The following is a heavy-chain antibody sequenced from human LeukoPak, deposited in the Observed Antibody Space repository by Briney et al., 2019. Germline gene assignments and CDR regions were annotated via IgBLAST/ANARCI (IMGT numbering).Heavy chain of an antibody. J-gene: IGHJ3*02. Sequence: PSETLSLTCTVSGGSISSGSYYWNWIRQPAGKELEWIGRIYTIGNANYNPSLKSRVTISLDTSKNQFSLKLSSVTAADTAVYYCARETNYYDSSVIDAFDIWGQGTMVTVSS. D-gene: IGHD3-22*01. CDR3: ARETNYYDSSVIDAFDI. CDR1: GGSISSGSYY. CDR2: IYTIGNA. V-gene: IGHV4-61*02.